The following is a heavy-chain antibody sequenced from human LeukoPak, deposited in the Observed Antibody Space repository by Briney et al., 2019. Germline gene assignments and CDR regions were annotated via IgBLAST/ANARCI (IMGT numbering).Heavy chain of an antibody. D-gene: IGHD3-10*01. J-gene: IGHJ6*02. V-gene: IGHV1-69*02. CDR3: ATAPVYGRSSYTRCMDV. CDR1: GGTFSSYT. Sequence: SVKVSCKASGGTFSSYTISWVRQAPGQGLEWMGRIIPILGIANYAQKFQGRVTITADKSTSTAYMELSSLRSEDTAVYYCATAPVYGRSSYTRCMDVWGQGTTVTVSS. CDR2: IIPILGIA.